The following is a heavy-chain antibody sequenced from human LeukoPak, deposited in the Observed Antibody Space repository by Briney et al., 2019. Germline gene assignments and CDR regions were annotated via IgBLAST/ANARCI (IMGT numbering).Heavy chain of an antibody. J-gene: IGHJ4*02. CDR3: ARQLWLDY. CDR1: GFTFSSYV. CDR2: ISGSGGST. V-gene: IGHV3-23*01. Sequence: PGGSLRLSXAASGFTFSSYVMSWVRQAPGKGLEWVSAISGSGGSTYYADSVKGRFTISRDNSKNTLNLQMNSLRAQDTAVYYCARQLWLDYWGQGTLVTVSS. D-gene: IGHD5-18*01.